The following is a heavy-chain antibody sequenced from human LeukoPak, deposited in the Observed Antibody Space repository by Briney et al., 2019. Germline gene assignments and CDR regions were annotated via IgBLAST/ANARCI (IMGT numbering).Heavy chain of an antibody. CDR2: IHYTGST. V-gene: IGHV4-59*01. CDR1: GGSISSYY. D-gene: IGHD3-10*01. Sequence: SETLSLTCTVSGGSISSYYWSWIRQPPGKGLEWIGYIHYTGSTNYNPSLKSRVTTSVETSKNQFSLKLKSVTAADTAVYYCARGGYYGSGNDFRFDPWGQGTLVTVSS. J-gene: IGHJ5*02. CDR3: ARGGYYGSGNDFRFDP.